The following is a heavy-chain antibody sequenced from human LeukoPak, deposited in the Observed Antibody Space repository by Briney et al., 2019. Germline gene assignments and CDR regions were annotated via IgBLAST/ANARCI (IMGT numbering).Heavy chain of an antibody. J-gene: IGHJ4*02. CDR1: GYTFTGYY. D-gene: IGHD3-16*01. CDR3: AREIMITSY. V-gene: IGHV1-2*06. CDR2: INPNSGGT. Sequence: WASLKVSRKASGYTFTGYYMHWVRQAPGQGLEWVGRINPNSGGTNYAQKFQSRVTMTRDTSISTAYMELSRLRSDDTAVYYCAREIMITSYWGQGTLVTVSS.